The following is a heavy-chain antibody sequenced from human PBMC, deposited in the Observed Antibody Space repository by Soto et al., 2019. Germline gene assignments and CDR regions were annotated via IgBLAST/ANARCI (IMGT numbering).Heavy chain of an antibody. V-gene: IGHV1-3*01. J-gene: IGHJ4*02. Sequence: QVQLVQSGAEVKKPGASVKVSCKASGYTFTNYAIDWVRQAPGQRLEWMGWINAGNGNTKYSQKFLGRVTITSDTAASTAYMELSSLRSEDTAVYYCARDMGFGLSDYWGQGILVTVSS. D-gene: IGHD3-10*01. CDR3: ARDMGFGLSDY. CDR1: GYTFTNYA. CDR2: INAGNGNT.